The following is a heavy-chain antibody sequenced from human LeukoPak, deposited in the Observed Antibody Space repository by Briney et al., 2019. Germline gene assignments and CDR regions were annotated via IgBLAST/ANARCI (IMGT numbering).Heavy chain of an antibody. CDR3: ARDQWQQLAYFQH. J-gene: IGHJ1*01. CDR1: GFTFSSYA. D-gene: IGHD6-13*01. Sequence: GRSLRLSCAASGFTFSSYAMHWVRQAPGKGLEWVAVISYDGSNKYYADSVKGRFTISRDNSKNTLYLQMNSLRAEDTAVYYCARDQWQQLAYFQHWGQGTLVTVSS. CDR2: ISYDGSNK. V-gene: IGHV3-30*04.